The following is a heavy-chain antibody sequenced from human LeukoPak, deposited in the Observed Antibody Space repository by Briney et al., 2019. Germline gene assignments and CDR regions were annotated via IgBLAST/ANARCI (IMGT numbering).Heavy chain of an antibody. CDR2: INPSGGPA. CDR1: GYTFTRYH. D-gene: IGHD2-15*01. J-gene: IGHJ4*02. Sequence: GASVKVSCKASGYTFTRYHIHWVRQAPGQGLEWMGVINPSGGPATYAQKFQGRVTLTRDTSTTTVYMEVNSLRSDDTAVYYCASCRGSGGSCPRAFDYWGQGTLVTVSS. V-gene: IGHV1-46*01. CDR3: ASCRGSGGSCPRAFDY.